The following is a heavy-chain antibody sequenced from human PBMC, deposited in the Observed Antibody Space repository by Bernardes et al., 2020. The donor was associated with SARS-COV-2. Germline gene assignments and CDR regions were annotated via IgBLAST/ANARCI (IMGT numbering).Heavy chain of an antibody. CDR2: IYSGGYT. Sequence: GGSLRLSCAASGFTVSSNHMSWVRQAPGKGLEWVSIIYSGGYTFYTDSVKGRFTISRDNSKNTLYLQMNSLRAEDTAVYYCARDRRGDSSGWYYFDYWGRGTLVTVSS. CDR3: ARDRRGDSSGWYYFDY. V-gene: IGHV3-53*01. D-gene: IGHD6-19*01. J-gene: IGHJ4*02. CDR1: GFTVSSNH.